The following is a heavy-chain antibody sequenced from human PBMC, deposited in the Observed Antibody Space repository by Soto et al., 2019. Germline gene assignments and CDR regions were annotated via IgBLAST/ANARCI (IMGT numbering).Heavy chain of an antibody. Sequence: EVQVVESGGGLVQPGGSLRLSCAASGFTLSSYWMTWVRLAPGKGLEWVANIKEDGSETYYVDSVKSRFTISRDNAKNSLYLQLNSLRAEDTAVYYCAREVLVWFGEFLEDYYYHGMDVWGQGTTVTVSS. D-gene: IGHD3-10*01. CDR3: AREVLVWFGEFLEDYYYHGMDV. V-gene: IGHV3-7*05. J-gene: IGHJ6*02. CDR2: IKEDGSET. CDR1: GFTLSSYW.